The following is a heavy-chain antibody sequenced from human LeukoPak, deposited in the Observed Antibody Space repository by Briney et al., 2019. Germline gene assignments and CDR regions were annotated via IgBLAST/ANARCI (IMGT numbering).Heavy chain of an antibody. Sequence: GGSLRLSCVASGFTFSSSWMNWVRQAPGKGLEWVANIKYDGSEEYYVDSVKGRFTISRDNAQNSLYLQMNNLRAEDTAAYYCARDVYRSVDYWGQGTLVTVSS. CDR3: ARDVYRSVDY. CDR2: IKYDGSEE. J-gene: IGHJ4*02. V-gene: IGHV3-7*01. CDR1: GFTFSSSW. D-gene: IGHD5/OR15-5a*01.